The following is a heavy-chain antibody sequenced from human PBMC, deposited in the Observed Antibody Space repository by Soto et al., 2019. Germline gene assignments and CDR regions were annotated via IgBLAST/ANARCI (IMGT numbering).Heavy chain of an antibody. V-gene: IGHV4-39*01. CDR1: GGSISSSSYY. Sequence: QLQLQESGPGLVKPSETLSLTCTVSGGSISSSSYYWGWIRQPPGKGLEWIGSIYYSGSTYYNPSLKSRVTISVDTSKNQSSLKLSSVTAADTAVYYCARRSYYDSSGIRFDYWGQGTLVTVSS. CDR3: ARRSYYDSSGIRFDY. D-gene: IGHD3-22*01. J-gene: IGHJ4*02. CDR2: IYYSGST.